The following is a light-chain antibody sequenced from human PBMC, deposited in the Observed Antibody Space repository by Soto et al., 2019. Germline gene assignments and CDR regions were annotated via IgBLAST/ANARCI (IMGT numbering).Light chain of an antibody. CDR2: DVS. V-gene: IGLV2-11*01. CDR3: CSYAGSYPSLV. J-gene: IGLJ2*01. Sequence: QSALTQPRSVSGSPGQSVTISCTGTSSDVGGYNYVSWYQQHPGKAPKLMIYDVSKRPSGVPDRFSGSKSGNTASLTISGLQAEDEADYYCCSYAGSYPSLVFGRGTNVTV. CDR1: SSDVGGYNY.